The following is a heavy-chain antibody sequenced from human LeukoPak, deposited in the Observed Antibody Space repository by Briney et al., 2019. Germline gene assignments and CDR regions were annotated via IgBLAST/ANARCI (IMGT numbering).Heavy chain of an antibody. CDR1: GGSFSGYY. Sequence: SETLSLTCAVDGGSFSGYYWSWIRQPPGRGLEWIGEINDRGSPNCNPSLESRVSISVDTSKNQFSLKLSSVTAADTAVYYCARVIDYDSSGYYLGYWGQGTRVTVSS. CDR2: INDRGSP. D-gene: IGHD3-22*01. CDR3: ARVIDYDSSGYYLGY. J-gene: IGHJ4*02. V-gene: IGHV4-34*01.